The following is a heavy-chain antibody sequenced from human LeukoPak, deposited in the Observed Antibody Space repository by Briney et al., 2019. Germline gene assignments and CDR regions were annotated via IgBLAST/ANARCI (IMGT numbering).Heavy chain of an antibody. CDR2: IYYSGST. D-gene: IGHD3-10*01. Sequence: SETLSLTCTVSGGSISSSSYYWGWIRQPPGKGLEWIGSIYYSGSTYYNPSLKSRVTISVDTSKNQFSLKLSSVTAADTAVYYCARQVTLFGWFGEFEDYWGQGTLVTVSS. CDR1: GGSISSSSYY. J-gene: IGHJ4*02. CDR3: ARQVTLFGWFGEFEDY. V-gene: IGHV4-39*01.